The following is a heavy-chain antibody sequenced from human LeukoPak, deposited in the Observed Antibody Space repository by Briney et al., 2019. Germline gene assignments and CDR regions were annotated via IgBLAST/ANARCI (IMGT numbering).Heavy chain of an antibody. J-gene: IGHJ5*02. CDR1: GYTFTGYY. Sequence: ASVTVSCKASGYTFTGYYMHWVRQAPGQGLEWMGWINPNSGGTNYAQKFQGRVTMTRDTSISTAYMELSRLRSDDTAVYYCARGVVGATVWFDPWGQGTLVTVSS. CDR3: ARGVVGATVWFDP. V-gene: IGHV1-2*02. CDR2: INPNSGGT. D-gene: IGHD1-26*01.